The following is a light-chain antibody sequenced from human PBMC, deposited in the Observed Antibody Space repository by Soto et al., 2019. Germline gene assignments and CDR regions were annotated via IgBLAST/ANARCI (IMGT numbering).Light chain of an antibody. J-gene: IGKJ5*01. CDR2: DAS. CDR3: QQHNXWPIT. CDR1: HRVRPS. Sequence: EVVLPPAPATVSLSPGPRATLSGRARHRVRPSLAWYQHKPGQATRLLIYDASLGANGVPGRFGGSGSGTEFTLIINRLQSEDSVVYYCQQHNXWPITVGEGTRVEIK. V-gene: IGKV3-11*01.